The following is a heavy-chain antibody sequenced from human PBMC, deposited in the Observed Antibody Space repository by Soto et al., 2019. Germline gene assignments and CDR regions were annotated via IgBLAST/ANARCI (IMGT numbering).Heavy chain of an antibody. CDR3: ARAGVTPHFFDY. D-gene: IGHD3-3*02. J-gene: IGHJ4*02. CDR2: FESGGSI. CDR1: GFSVRTNY. V-gene: IGHV3-53*02. Sequence: EVQLVETGGGLIQPGGSLRLSCAASGFSVRTNYMSWVRQAPGKGLDWVSVFESGGSIYYADSVKGRFIISRDYAKNTVDLQMNSLTVEDTAVYYCARAGVTPHFFDYWGQGTLVTVSS.